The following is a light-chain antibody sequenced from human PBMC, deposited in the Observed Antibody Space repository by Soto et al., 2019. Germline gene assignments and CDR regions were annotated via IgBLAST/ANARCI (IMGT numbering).Light chain of an antibody. CDR3: QQYGSSPRT. Sequence: EIVLTQSPATLSLSPGERGTLSCRASESVTNYLAWYQQKPGQAPRLRVYDVSNRATGIPARFSGGGSGTDFTLTISRLEPEDFAVYYCQQYGSSPRTFGQGTKVDIK. J-gene: IGKJ1*01. CDR2: DVS. V-gene: IGKV3-20*01. CDR1: ESVTNY.